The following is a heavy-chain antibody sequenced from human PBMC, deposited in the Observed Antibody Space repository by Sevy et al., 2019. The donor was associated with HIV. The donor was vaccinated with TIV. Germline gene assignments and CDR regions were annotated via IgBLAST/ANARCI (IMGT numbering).Heavy chain of an antibody. V-gene: IGHV3-7*01. CDR2: IKQDGSEK. Sequence: GGSLRLSCAASGFTFSSYWMSWVRQAPGKGLEWVANIKQDGSEKYYVDSVKGRFTISRDNAKNSLYLQMNSLRAEDTAVYYCARGPGYSSGWYLSQGYYFDYWGQGTLVTVSS. D-gene: IGHD6-19*01. J-gene: IGHJ4*02. CDR1: GFTFSSYW. CDR3: ARGPGYSSGWYLSQGYYFDY.